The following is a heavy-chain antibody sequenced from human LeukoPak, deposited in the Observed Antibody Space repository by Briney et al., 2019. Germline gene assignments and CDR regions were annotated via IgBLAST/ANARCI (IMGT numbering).Heavy chain of an antibody. V-gene: IGHV1-18*01. Sequence: ASVKVSCKASGYTFTSYGISWVRQAPGQGLEWMGWISAYNGNTNYAQKFQGRITMTTDTSTSTAYMELRSLRSDDTAVYYCARDLKMGYSSGRYSWGTGSSNDYWGRGTLVTVSS. CDR1: GYTFTSYG. D-gene: IGHD6-19*01. CDR2: ISAYNGNT. CDR3: ARDLKMGYSSGRYSWGTGSSNDY. J-gene: IGHJ4*02.